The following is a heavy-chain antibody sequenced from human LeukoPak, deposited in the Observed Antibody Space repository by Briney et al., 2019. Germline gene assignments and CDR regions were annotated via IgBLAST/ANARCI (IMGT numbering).Heavy chain of an antibody. CDR1: GFTFSSYT. CDR2: INSGSNYI. J-gene: IGHJ4*02. D-gene: IGHD2-21*02. V-gene: IGHV3-21*01. CDR3: ARDRGGRVVVTATYFDS. Sequence: GGSLILSCAASGFTFSSYTINWVRQPPGKGLEWVASINSGSNYIFYADSVKGRFTISRDNGKNSLSLQMNSLRAEDTAVYYCARDRGGRVVVTATYFDSWGQGTLVTVSS.